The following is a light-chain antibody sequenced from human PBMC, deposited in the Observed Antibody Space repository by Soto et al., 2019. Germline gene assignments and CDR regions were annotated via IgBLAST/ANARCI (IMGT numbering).Light chain of an antibody. J-gene: IGKJ3*01. Sequence: EIVLTQSPGTLSLSPGERATLSCRASQSVSSSYLAWYQQKPGQAPRLLIYAASSRATGIPDRFSGSGSGTYFTLTMSRLEHEDFAVYYCQQYDSSPLTFGPGAKLDIK. CDR3: QQYDSSPLT. V-gene: IGKV3-20*01. CDR1: QSVSSSY. CDR2: AAS.